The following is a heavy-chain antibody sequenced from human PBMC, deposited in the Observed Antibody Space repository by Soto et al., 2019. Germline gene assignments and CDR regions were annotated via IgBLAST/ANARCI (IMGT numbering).Heavy chain of an antibody. CDR3: ARDAVEADGFMYYFDY. CDR1: GYTFTDYY. J-gene: IGHJ4*02. V-gene: IGHV1-2*02. Sequence: ALVKVSGERSGYTFTDYYIHWVRQAPGQGLEWMGWINPNSGGTNYAQKFQGRVTMTRDTSISTAYMELSRLRSDDTAVYYCARDAVEADGFMYYFDYWGQGTLVTVS. CDR2: INPNSGGT. D-gene: IGHD3-10*02.